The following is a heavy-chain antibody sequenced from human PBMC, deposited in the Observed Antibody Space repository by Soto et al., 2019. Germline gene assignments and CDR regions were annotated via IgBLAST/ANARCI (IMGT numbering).Heavy chain of an antibody. CDR2: ISYDGSNK. Sequence: QVQLVESGGGVVQPGRSLRLSCAASGFTFSSYGMHWVRQAPGKGLEWVAVISYDGSNKYYADSVKGRFTISRDNSKNALYPQMNSLGAEDTGWYYCAKDGGIAVAGSSGFGYYGMDVWGQGTTVTVSS. D-gene: IGHD6-19*01. CDR3: AKDGGIAVAGSSGFGYYGMDV. V-gene: IGHV3-30*18. J-gene: IGHJ6*02. CDR1: GFTFSSYG.